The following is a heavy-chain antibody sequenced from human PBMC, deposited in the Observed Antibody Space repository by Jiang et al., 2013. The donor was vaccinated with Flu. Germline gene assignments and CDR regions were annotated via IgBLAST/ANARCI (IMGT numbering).Heavy chain of an antibody. CDR2: VYSYGRI. V-gene: IGHV4-4*07. CDR3: AREDRWDQSLDS. CDR1: GGSMKSYH. J-gene: IGHJ4*02. D-gene: IGHD5-24*01. Sequence: LLKPSETLSLTCTVSGGSMKSYHWNWIRQPAGKGLEWIGRVYSYGRIIYSPSLNSRVAMSVDPSNNQFSLKLYSVTAADTAVYYCAREDRWDQSLDSWGQGALVTVSS.